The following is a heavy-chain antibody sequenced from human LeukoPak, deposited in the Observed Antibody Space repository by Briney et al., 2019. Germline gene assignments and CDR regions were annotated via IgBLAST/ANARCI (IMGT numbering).Heavy chain of an antibody. D-gene: IGHD5-12*01. CDR1: GGPISSGSYY. J-gene: IGHJ6*03. CDR3: AGFSGYAFYYYYMDV. CDR2: IYTSGST. V-gene: IGHV4-61*02. Sequence: SETLSLTCTDSGGPISSGSYYWSWIRQPAGKGLEWIGRIYTSGSTNYNPSLKSRVTISVDTSKNQFSLKLSSVTAADTAVYYCAGFSGYAFYYYYMDVWGKGTTVTVSS.